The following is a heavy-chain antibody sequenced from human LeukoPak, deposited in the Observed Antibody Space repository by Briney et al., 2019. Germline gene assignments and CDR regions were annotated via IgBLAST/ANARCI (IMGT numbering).Heavy chain of an antibody. J-gene: IGHJ4*02. CDR3: VSSRDGYNSPFDY. CDR1: GFTFSSTT. D-gene: IGHD5-24*01. Sequence: GGSLRLSCSASGFTFSSTTMHWVREAPGKGLVYVSAITTNGRRTYYADSVKGRFTISRDNSNNALYLQMSSLRAEDTAVYYCVSSRDGYNSPFDYWGQGTLVIVSS. CDR2: ITTNGRRT. V-gene: IGHV3-64D*06.